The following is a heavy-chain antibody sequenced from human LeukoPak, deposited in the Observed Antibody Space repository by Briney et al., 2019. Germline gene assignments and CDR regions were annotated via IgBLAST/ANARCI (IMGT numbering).Heavy chain of an antibody. D-gene: IGHD2-15*01. V-gene: IGHV4-4*07. CDR3: AREETTRSQRAFDY. CDR1: NGSISNYF. CDR2: IHTSGTT. J-gene: IGHJ4*02. Sequence: NASETLSLTCSVSNGSISNYFWSCIRQPAGEGLEWIGRIHTSGTTNYSPSLKSRVTMSVDTSKNQFSLELTSVTAADTAVYYCAREETTRSQRAFDYWGQGTLVTVSS.